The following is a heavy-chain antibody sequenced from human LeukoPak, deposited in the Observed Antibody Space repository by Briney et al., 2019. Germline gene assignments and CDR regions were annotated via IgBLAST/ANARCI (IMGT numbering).Heavy chain of an antibody. J-gene: IGHJ6*02. V-gene: IGHV3-48*03. D-gene: IGHD3-9*01. CDR1: GFTFGSYE. CDR3: AKASSYYDILTGYLYYYYGMDV. CDR2: ISSSGSTI. Sequence: PGGSLRLPCAASGFTFGSYEMNWVRQAPGKGLEWVSYISSSGSTIYYADSVKGRFTISRDNSKNTLYLQMNSLRAEDTAVYYCAKASSYYDILTGYLYYYYGMDVWGQGTTVTVSS.